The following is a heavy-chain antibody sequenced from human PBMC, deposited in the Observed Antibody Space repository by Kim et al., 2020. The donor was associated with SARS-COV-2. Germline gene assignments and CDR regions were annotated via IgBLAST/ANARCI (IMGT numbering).Heavy chain of an antibody. CDR1: GFTFSNYA. CDR3: AKRLENRYYTMDV. Sequence: GGSLRLSCAASGFTFSNYAMSWVRQAPGKGLEWVSSLSDGGANTYHADLVKGRSIISSDISKNTLHLLMNNLRAEDTAQYYCAKRLENRYYTMDVWGPGT. V-gene: IGHV3-23*01. CDR2: LSDGGANT. D-gene: IGHD2-2*02. J-gene: IGHJ6*02.